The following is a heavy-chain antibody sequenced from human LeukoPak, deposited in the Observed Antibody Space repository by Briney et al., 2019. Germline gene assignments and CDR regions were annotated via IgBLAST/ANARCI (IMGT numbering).Heavy chain of an antibody. CDR3: ARGRYGGKY. CDR1: GGSFSNHY. D-gene: IGHD4-23*01. V-gene: IGHV4-34*01. CDR2: INHSGST. Sequence: SETLSLTCGVYGGSFSNHYWSWIREPPGKGLEWIGEINHSGSTNYNPSLKSRVTISVDTSKKQFSLKLSSVTAADTAVYYCARGRYGGKYWGQGTLVTVSS. J-gene: IGHJ4*02.